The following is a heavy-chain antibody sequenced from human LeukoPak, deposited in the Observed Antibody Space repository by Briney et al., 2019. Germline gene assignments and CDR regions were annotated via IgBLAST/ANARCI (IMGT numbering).Heavy chain of an antibody. CDR1: GYTFTSYG. CDR3: ARRKYYDFWSDVDGYYFDY. Sequence: ASVKVSCKTSGYTFTSYGLSWVRQAPGQGLEWMGWISAYKDNREYAQKLQGRVTMTTDTSTNTAYMELRSLRSDDTALYYCARRKYYDFWSDVDGYYFDYWGQGTLVTVSS. CDR2: ISAYKDNR. D-gene: IGHD3-3*01. J-gene: IGHJ4*02. V-gene: IGHV1-18*01.